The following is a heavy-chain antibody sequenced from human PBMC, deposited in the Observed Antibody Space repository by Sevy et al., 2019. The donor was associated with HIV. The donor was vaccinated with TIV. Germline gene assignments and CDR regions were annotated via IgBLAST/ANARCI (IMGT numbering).Heavy chain of an antibody. V-gene: IGHV4-4*07. CDR3: ARGHGDYCSAVSCYPDDGMDV. J-gene: IGHJ6*02. CDR1: GDSISSYY. CDR2: IYTTGST. D-gene: IGHD2-15*01. Sequence: SETLSLTCTVSGDSISSYYWSWIRQPAGKGLEWIGRIYTTGSTNYNPSLNSRVTMSVDTSKHQFSLKLTSVTAADTAVYYCARGHGDYCSAVSCYPDDGMDVWGQGTTVTVSS.